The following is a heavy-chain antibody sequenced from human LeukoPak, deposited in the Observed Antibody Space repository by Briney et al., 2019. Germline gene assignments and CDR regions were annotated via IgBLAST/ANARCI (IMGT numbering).Heavy chain of an antibody. CDR3: ARKENVYYYFDY. CDR1: GGSISSGGYY. V-gene: IGHV4-31*03. CDR2: IYYSGST. D-gene: IGHD3-10*01. J-gene: IGHJ4*02. Sequence: SETLSLTCTVSGGSISSGGYYWSWIRQHPGKGLEWIGYIYYSGSTYYNPSLKSRVTISVDTSKNQFSLKLSSVTAVDTAVYYCARKENVYYYFDYWGQGTLVTVSS.